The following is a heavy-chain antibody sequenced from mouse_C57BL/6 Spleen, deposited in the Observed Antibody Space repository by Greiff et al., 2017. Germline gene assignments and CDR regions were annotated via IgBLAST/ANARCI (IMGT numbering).Heavy chain of an antibody. CDR2: IDPSDSET. V-gene: IGHV1-52*01. CDR1: GYTFTSYW. CDR3: ATHSNYYAMDY. D-gene: IGHD2-5*01. J-gene: IGHJ4*01. Sequence: QVQLKQSGAELVRPGSSVKLSCKASGYTFTSYWMHWVKQRPIQGLEWIGNIDPSDSETHYNQKFKDKATLTVDKSSSTAYMQLSSLTSEDSAVYYCATHSNYYAMDYWGQGTSVTVSS.